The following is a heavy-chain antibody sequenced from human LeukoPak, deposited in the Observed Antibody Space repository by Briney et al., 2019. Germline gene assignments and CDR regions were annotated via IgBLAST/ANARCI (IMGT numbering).Heavy chain of an antibody. Sequence: PGGSLRLSCEASGFTFSNYGMHWVRQAPGKGLEWVAVIYYDGSKVYYADSVKGRITISRDNSKNTLYLQMNSLRAEDTAVYYCARWVCSSTSCYYFDYWGQGSLVVVSS. CDR2: IYYDGSKV. CDR1: GFTFSNYG. D-gene: IGHD2-2*01. V-gene: IGHV3-33*01. CDR3: ARWVCSSTSCYYFDY. J-gene: IGHJ4*02.